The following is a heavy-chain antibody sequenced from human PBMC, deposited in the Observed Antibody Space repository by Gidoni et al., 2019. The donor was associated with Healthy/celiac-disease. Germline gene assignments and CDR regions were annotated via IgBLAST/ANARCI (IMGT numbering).Heavy chain of an antibody. Sequence: EVQLVESGGGLVQPGGSLRLSCAASGFTFSSYAMSWVRQAPGKGLEWVSSISGSGGSRYYADSVKGRFTISRDNAKNTLYLQMNSLRAEDTAVYYCAKPLRGRVATIAGAFDIWGQGTMVTVSS. CDR2: ISGSGGSR. CDR3: AKPLRGRVATIAGAFDI. CDR1: GFTFSSYA. D-gene: IGHD5-12*01. J-gene: IGHJ3*02. V-gene: IGHV3-23*04.